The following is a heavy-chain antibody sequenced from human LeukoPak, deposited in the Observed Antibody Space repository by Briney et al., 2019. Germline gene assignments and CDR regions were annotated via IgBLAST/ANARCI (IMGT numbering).Heavy chain of an antibody. D-gene: IGHD2-2*01. Sequence: PSETLSLTCTVSGGSISSYYWSWIRQPPGKGLEWIGYIYYSGSTNYNPSLTSRVTISVDTSKIQFSLKLSSVTAADTAVYYCAASVYCSSTSCYAGWFDPWGQGTLVTVSS. CDR1: GGSISSYY. CDR2: IYYSGST. V-gene: IGHV4-59*01. J-gene: IGHJ5*02. CDR3: AASVYCSSTSCYAGWFDP.